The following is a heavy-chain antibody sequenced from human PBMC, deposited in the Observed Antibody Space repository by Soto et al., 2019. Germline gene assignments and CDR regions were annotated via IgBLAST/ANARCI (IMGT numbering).Heavy chain of an antibody. CDR2: ISGSGGST. CDR1: GFTFISYA. CDR3: ANFGEQQLVQNDAFDI. V-gene: IGHV3-23*01. D-gene: IGHD6-13*01. Sequence: PGGSLRLSCAASGFTFISYAMSLVRQATGKGLEWVSAISGSGGSTYYADSVKGRFTISRDNSKNTLYLQMNSLRAEDTAVYYCANFGEQQLVQNDAFDIWGQGTMVTVSS. J-gene: IGHJ3*02.